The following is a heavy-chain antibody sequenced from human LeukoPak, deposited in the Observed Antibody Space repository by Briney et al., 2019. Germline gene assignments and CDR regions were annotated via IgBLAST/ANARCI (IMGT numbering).Heavy chain of an antibody. D-gene: IGHD6-6*01. J-gene: IGHJ6*03. CDR2: ISTYNGNT. V-gene: IGHV1-18*01. Sequence: ASVKVSCKGSGYTFTSYGISWVRLAPAQGLEWMGWISTYNGNTNYAQKLQGRVTMTTDTSTSRAYMELRRLRSDDTAVYYCARVSSSSGEYYYYYYMDVWGKGTTVTVSS. CDR3: ARVSSSSGEYYYYYYMDV. CDR1: GYTFTSYG.